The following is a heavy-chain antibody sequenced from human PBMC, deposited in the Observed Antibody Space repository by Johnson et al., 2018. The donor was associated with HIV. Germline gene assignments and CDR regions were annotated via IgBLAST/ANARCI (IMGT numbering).Heavy chain of an antibody. J-gene: IGHJ3*02. CDR3: ARGGGSSSWYQADAFDI. CDR1: GFTFSSYD. V-gene: IGHV3-13*01. D-gene: IGHD6-13*01. CDR2: IGTAGDT. Sequence: VQLVESGGGLVQPGGSLRLSCAASGFTFSSYDMHWVRQATGKGLEWVSAIGTAGDTYYPGSVKGRFTISRENAKNSLYLQMNSLRAGDTAVYYCARGGGSSSWYQADAFDIWGQGTMVTVSS.